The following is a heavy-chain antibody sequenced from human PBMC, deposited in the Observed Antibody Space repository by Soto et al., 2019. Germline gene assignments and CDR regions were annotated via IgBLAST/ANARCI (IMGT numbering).Heavy chain of an antibody. Sequence: EVQLVESGGGLVQPGGSLRLSCAASGFTFSSYSMNWVRQAPGKGLEWVSYISSSSSTIYYAVSVKGRFTISRDNAKNSLYLQMNSLRAEDTAVYYCSGDYDFWSGYYSHFDYWGQGTLVTVSS. J-gene: IGHJ4*02. CDR2: ISSSSSTI. D-gene: IGHD3-3*01. CDR1: GFTFSSYS. V-gene: IGHV3-48*01. CDR3: SGDYDFWSGYYSHFDY.